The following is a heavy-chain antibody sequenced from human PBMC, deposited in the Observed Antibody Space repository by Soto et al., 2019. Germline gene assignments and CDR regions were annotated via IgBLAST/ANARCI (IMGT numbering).Heavy chain of an antibody. V-gene: IGHV3-48*02. D-gene: IGHD3-22*01. CDR2: ISSSSSTI. Sequence: GGSLRLSCAASGFTFSSYSMNWVRQAPGKGLEWVSYISSSSSTIYYADSVKGRFTISRDNAKNSLYLQMNSLRDEDTVVYYCARDITMIVVDPSGYFDYWGQGTLVTVSS. CDR3: ARDITMIVVDPSGYFDY. CDR1: GFTFSSYS. J-gene: IGHJ4*02.